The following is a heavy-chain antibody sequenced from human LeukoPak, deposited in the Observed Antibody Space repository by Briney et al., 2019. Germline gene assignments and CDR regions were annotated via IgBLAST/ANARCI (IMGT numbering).Heavy chain of an antibody. CDR1: GFTVSSNY. V-gene: IGHV3-66*01. J-gene: IGHJ5*02. CDR2: IYSGGST. CDR3: ARGDELEMATIRAAP. Sequence: PGGSLRLSCAASGFTVSSNYMSWVRQAQGKGLEWVSVIYSGGSTYYADSVKGRFTISRDNSKNTLYLQMNSLRAEDTAVYYCARGDELEMATIRAAPWGQGTLVTVSS. D-gene: IGHD5-24*01.